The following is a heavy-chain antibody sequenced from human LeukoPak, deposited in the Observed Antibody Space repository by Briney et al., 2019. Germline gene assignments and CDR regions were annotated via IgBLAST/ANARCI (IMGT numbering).Heavy chain of an antibody. CDR3: RRGHSGRYFASDY. J-gene: IGHJ4*02. CDR1: GFTVSSNY. V-gene: IGHV3-66*01. D-gene: IGHD1-26*01. CDR2: IYSGGNT. Sequence: GGSLRLSRGASGFTVSSNYMNWVRQAPGKGLEWVSVIYSGGNTYYVDSVKGRFIISRDNSKNTLYLQMNSLRVEDAAVYYCRRGHSGRYFASDYWGQGTLVTVSS.